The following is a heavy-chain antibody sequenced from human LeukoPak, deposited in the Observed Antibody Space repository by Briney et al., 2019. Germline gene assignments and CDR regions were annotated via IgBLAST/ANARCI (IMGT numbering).Heavy chain of an antibody. CDR2: MNRDGSEK. CDR3: ARGIGGSCYD. CDR1: GFTFAPYW. V-gene: IGHV3-7*05. J-gene: IGHJ4*02. D-gene: IGHD2-15*01. Sequence: PGGSLRLSCAASGFTFAPYWMTWVRQAPGKGLEYVATMNRDGSEKYYVDSVKGRFTISRDNSKNSLYLQMNSLRVEDTAVYYCARGIGGSCYDWGQGTLVTVSS.